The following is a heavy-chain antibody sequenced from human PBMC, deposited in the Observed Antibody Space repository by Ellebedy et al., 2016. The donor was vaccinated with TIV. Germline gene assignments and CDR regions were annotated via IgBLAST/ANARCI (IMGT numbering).Heavy chain of an antibody. CDR2: ISSSSSYI. V-gene: IGHV3-21*01. Sequence: PGGSLRLSCAASGFTFSTYTMSWVRHAPGKGLEWVSCISSSSSYIYYADSMKGRITISRDNAKKSLFLQMNSLRAEDTAVYYCAREIVLVPAAIVSDLTTKYFYYNGMDVWGQGTTVTVSS. D-gene: IGHD2-2*01. CDR1: GFTFSTYT. CDR3: AREIVLVPAAIVSDLTTKYFYYNGMDV. J-gene: IGHJ6*02.